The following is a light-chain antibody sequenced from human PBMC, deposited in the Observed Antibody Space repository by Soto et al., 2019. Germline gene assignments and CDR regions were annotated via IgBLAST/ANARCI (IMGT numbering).Light chain of an antibody. Sequence: EIGLTQSPGTLSLCPGERATLSCRASQSVSSSYLAWYQQKPGQAPRLLIYGASSRATVIQDRFSGSGSGTYFTLTIRSLEPEDFAVYYFQQDGSSPPLTFGGGTKVELK. CDR2: GAS. J-gene: IGKJ4*01. CDR1: QSVSSSY. V-gene: IGKV3-20*01. CDR3: QQDGSSPPLT.